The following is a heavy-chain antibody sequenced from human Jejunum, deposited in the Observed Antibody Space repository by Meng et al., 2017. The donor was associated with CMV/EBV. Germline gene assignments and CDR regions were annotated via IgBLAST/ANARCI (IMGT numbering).Heavy chain of an antibody. CDR1: TNGGG. D-gene: IGHD3-3*01. V-gene: IGHV2-5*01. Sequence: TNGGGVGWIRQPPGMALEWLALIYRNDGKRYRPGLKSRLTITKVTSKNQVVLTMTNMDPVDTATYYCAHMYDFWSVNYFYYGMDVWGQGTTVTVSS. CDR2: IYRNDGK. CDR3: AHMYDFWSVNYFYYGMDV. J-gene: IGHJ6*02.